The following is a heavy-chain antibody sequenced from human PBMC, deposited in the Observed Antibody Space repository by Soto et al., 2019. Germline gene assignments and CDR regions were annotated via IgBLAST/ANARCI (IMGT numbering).Heavy chain of an antibody. Sequence: QVQLVQSGAEVKKPGASVKVSCKASGYTFTSYGVSWVRQAPGQGLEWMGWISAYNGNTKYAQKLQGRVTMTTDTSTNTAYMDPRSLRSDDTAVYYCARDSPPVDSWGPGTLVTVSS. V-gene: IGHV1-18*01. CDR3: ARDSPPVDS. CDR1: GYTFTSYG. CDR2: ISAYNGNT. J-gene: IGHJ4*02.